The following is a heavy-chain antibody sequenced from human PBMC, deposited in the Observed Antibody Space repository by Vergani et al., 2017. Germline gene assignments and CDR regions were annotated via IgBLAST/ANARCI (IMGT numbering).Heavy chain of an antibody. CDR3: AREGGSTSCYGCYYYGMDV. CDR2: INPSGGHT. CDR1: GYTFSNYY. Sequence: QVQVVQSGAEVKKSGASVKVSCKTSGYTFSNYYMHWVRQAPGQGLEWMGIINPSGGHTNYAQKFQGRVTMTRDTSTSTVYMELSSLRSDDTAVYYCAREGGSTSCYGCYYYGMDVWGQGTTVTVSS. D-gene: IGHD2-2*01. V-gene: IGHV1-46*01. J-gene: IGHJ6*02.